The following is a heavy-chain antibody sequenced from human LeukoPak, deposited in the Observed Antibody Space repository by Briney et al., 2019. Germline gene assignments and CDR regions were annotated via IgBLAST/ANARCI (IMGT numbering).Heavy chain of an antibody. V-gene: IGHV1-69*05. J-gene: IGHJ6*03. CDR2: IIPIFGTA. Sequence: SVKVSCKASGGTFSSYAISWVRQAPGQGLEWMGGIIPIFGTANYAQKFQGRVTITTDESTGTAYMELSSLRSEDTAVYYCATSYYYYYYMDVWGKGTTVTVSS. CDR3: ATSYYYYYYMDV. CDR1: GGTFSSYA.